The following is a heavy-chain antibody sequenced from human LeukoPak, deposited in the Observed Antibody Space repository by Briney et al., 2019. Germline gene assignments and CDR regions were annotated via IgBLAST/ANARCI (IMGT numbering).Heavy chain of an antibody. V-gene: IGHV1-69*13. CDR2: IIPIFGTA. J-gene: IGHJ6*02. Sequence: ASVKVSCKASGGTFSSYAISWVRQAPGQGLEWMGGIIPIFGTANYAQKFQGRVTITADESTSTAYMELSSLRSEDTAVYYCAIPELHTEVYYGMDVWGQGTTVTVSS. D-gene: IGHD3-10*01. CDR1: GGTFSSYA. CDR3: AIPELHTEVYYGMDV.